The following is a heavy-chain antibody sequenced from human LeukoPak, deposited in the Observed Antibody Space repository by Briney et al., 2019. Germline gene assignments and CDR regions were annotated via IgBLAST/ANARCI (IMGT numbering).Heavy chain of an antibody. CDR3: AKVLEKDSGYDGDYYFDY. J-gene: IGHJ4*02. Sequence: PGGPLRLSCAASGFTFSSYGMHWVRQAPGKGLEWVAFIRYDGCNKYYADSVKGRSTIPRDNSKNTLYLQMNSLRAEDTALYYCAKVLEKDSGYDGDYYFDYWGQGTLVTVSS. CDR1: GFTFSSYG. V-gene: IGHV3-30*02. CDR2: IRYDGCNK. D-gene: IGHD5-12*01.